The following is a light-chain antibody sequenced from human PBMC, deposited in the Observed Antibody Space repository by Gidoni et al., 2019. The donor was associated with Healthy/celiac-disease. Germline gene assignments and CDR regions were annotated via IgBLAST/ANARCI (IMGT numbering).Light chain of an antibody. CDR3: KQFNKYLLT. Sequence: AIQLTQSPSSLSASLGDRVTITCRASQGISSALAWYQQKPGKAPKLLFYDASSLESGVPSRFSGSGSGTDFTLTISSLQPEDFATYYCKQFNKYLLTFGGGTKVEIK. CDR2: DAS. V-gene: IGKV1D-13*01. J-gene: IGKJ4*01. CDR1: QGISSA.